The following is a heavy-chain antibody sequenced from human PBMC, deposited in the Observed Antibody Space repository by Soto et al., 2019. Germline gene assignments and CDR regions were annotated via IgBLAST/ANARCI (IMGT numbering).Heavy chain of an antibody. Sequence: SETLSLTCTVSGGSISSSSYYWGWIRQAPGKGLEWIGSIYYSGSTYYNPSLKSRVTISVDTSKNQFSLKLSSVTAADTAVYYCARRYGGTFDYWGQGTLVTAPQ. CDR3: ARRYGGTFDY. J-gene: IGHJ4*02. V-gene: IGHV4-39*01. CDR2: IYYSGST. CDR1: GGSISSSSYY. D-gene: IGHD2-15*01.